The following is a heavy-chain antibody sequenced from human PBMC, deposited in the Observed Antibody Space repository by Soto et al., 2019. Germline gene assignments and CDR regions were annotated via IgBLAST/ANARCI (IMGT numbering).Heavy chain of an antibody. CDR2: ISASGAGT. D-gene: IGHD4-17*01. CDR3: AKDTLTWATVVTNFDY. J-gene: IGHJ4*02. Sequence: EVQLLESGGGLVQPGESLRLSCAASGFTFSNYGMSWVRQAPGKGVEWVSAISASGAGTYYPDSVKGRFTISRDNSKNTLYLQMNSLRAEDTAVYYCAKDTLTWATVVTNFDYWGQGTLVTVSS. CDR1: GFTFSNYG. V-gene: IGHV3-23*01.